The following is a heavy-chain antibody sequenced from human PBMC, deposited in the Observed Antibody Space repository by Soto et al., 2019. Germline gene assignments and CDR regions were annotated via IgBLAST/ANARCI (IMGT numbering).Heavy chain of an antibody. CDR2: ISGSGTTI. D-gene: IGHD3-10*01. CDR1: GFTFSAQY. V-gene: IGHV3-11*01. Sequence: QVQLVESGGGLVQPGGSLRLSCAASGFTFSAQYMTWIRQAPGKGLEWVSYISGSGTTIYYTDSVKGRFTVSRDNAKNSVYLQMNSLRAEDTAVYYYASDSYYYASDYWGQGTLVTVSS. J-gene: IGHJ4*02. CDR3: ASDSYYYASDY.